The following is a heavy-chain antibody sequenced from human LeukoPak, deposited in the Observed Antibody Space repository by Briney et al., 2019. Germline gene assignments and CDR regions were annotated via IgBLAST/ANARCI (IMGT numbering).Heavy chain of an antibody. V-gene: IGHV1-69*13. CDR2: IIPIFGTA. D-gene: IGHD3-22*01. Sequence: SVKVSCKASGGTFSSYAISWVRQPPGQGLEWMGGIIPIFGTANYAQKFQGRVTITADESTSTAYMELSSLRSEDTAVYYCARERNYYDSSGYYLTNDAFDIWGQGTMVTVSS. J-gene: IGHJ3*02. CDR3: ARERNYYDSSGYYLTNDAFDI. CDR1: GGTFSSYA.